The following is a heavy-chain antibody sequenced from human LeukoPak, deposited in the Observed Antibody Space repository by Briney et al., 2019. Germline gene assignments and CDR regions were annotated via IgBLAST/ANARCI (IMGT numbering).Heavy chain of an antibody. CDR3: AKDNTIFGVADNWFDP. CDR2: IWYDGSNK. Sequence: GVSLRLSCAASGFTFSSYGMHWVRQAPGKGLEWVAVIWYDGSNKYYADSVKGRFTISRDNSKNTLYLQMNSLRAEDTAVYYCAKDNTIFGVADNWFDPWGQGTLVTVSS. J-gene: IGHJ5*02. CDR1: GFTFSSYG. D-gene: IGHD3-3*01. V-gene: IGHV3-33*06.